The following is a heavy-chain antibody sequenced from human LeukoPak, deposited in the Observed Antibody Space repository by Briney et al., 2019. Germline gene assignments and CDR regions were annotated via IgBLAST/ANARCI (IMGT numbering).Heavy chain of an antibody. CDR3: ARYYCRGTACYYFDY. J-gene: IGHJ4*02. CDR2: IYYSGST. CDR1: GGSISSGDYY. D-gene: IGHD2-2*01. Sequence: SETLSLTCTVSGGSISSGDYYWSWIRQPPGKGLEWIGYIYYSGSTYYNPSLKRRITISLDTSKNQFSLKLSSVTAADTAVYYCARYYCRGTACYYFDYWGQGTLVTVSS. V-gene: IGHV4-30-4*08.